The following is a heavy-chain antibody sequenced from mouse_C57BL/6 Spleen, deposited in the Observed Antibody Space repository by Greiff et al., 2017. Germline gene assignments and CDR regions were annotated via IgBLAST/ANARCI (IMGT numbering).Heavy chain of an antibody. J-gene: IGHJ1*03. D-gene: IGHD1-1*01. V-gene: IGHV1-47*01. CDR2: FHPYNDDT. Sequence: QVQLKQSGAELVKPGASVKMSCKASGYTFTTYPIEWMKQNHGKSLEWIGNFHPYNDDTKYNEKFKGKATLTVEQSSSTVYLELSRLTSDDSAVYYCARRYYGSSYWYFDVWGTGTTVTVSS. CDR1: GYTFTTYP. CDR3: ARRYYGSSYWYFDV.